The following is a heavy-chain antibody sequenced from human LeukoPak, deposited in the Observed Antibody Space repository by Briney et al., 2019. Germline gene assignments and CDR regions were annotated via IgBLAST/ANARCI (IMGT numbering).Heavy chain of an antibody. Sequence: PSETLSLTCTVSGGSISSYYWSWIRQPPGKGLEWIGYIYYSGSTNYNPSLKSRVTISVDTSKNQFSLKLSSVTAADTAVYYCARAHNYYDSSGIFDYWGQGTLVTVSS. CDR1: GGSISSYY. V-gene: IGHV4-59*01. CDR2: IYYSGST. D-gene: IGHD3-22*01. CDR3: ARAHNYYDSSGIFDY. J-gene: IGHJ4*02.